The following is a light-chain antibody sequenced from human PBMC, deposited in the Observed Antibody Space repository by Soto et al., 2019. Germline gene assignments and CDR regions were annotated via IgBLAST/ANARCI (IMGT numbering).Light chain of an antibody. CDR1: QSVSRN. Sequence: EIVMTQSPATLSVSPGERATFSCRASQSVSRNLAWYQQKPGQAPRLLIYGASTRATGIPARFSGSGSGTEFTLTISSLQSEDFAVYYCQQYNNWLLWTFGQGTKVEIK. V-gene: IGKV3-15*01. CDR3: QQYNNWLLWT. J-gene: IGKJ1*01. CDR2: GAS.